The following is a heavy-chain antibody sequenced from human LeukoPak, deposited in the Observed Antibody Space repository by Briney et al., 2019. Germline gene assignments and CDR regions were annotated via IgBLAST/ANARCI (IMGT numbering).Heavy chain of an antibody. D-gene: IGHD3-16*01. J-gene: IGHJ6*02. V-gene: IGHV3-48*02. CDR2: ISSSSSTI. CDR1: AFTFSSYS. CDR3: ARGVWPQADV. Sequence: GGSLRLSCAASAFTFSSYSMNWVRQAPGKGLEWVSYISSSSSTIYYADSVKGRFTISRDNAKNSLYQQVYSLRDEDTAVYYCARGVWPQADVWGQGSTVTVSS.